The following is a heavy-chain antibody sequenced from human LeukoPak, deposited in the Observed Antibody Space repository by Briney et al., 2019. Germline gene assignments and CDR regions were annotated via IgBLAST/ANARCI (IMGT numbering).Heavy chain of an antibody. CDR2: IYYSGST. J-gene: IGHJ4*02. Sequence: PSETLSLTCTVSGGSSSSGDYYWSWIRQPPGKGLEWIGYIYYSGSTYYNPSLKSRVTISVDTSKNQFSLKLSSVTAADTAVYYCATAFLTYYYDSSGYYYFDYWGQGTLVTVSS. D-gene: IGHD3-22*01. V-gene: IGHV4-30-4*01. CDR3: ATAFLTYYYDSSGYYYFDY. CDR1: GGSSSSGDYY.